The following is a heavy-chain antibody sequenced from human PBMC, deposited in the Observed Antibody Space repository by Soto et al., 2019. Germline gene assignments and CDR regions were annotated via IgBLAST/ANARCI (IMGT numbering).Heavy chain of an antibody. CDR3: ARGAAVNYYYYYYMDV. V-gene: IGHV1-69*05. D-gene: IGHD6-13*01. CDR2: INPIFGTA. Sequence: SVKVSCKASGGTFSSYAISWVRQAPGQGLEWMGGINPIFGTANYAQKFQGRVTMTRDESTSTAYMELSRLRSDDTAVYYCARGAAVNYYYYYYMDVWGKGTTVTVSS. CDR1: GGTFSSYA. J-gene: IGHJ6*03.